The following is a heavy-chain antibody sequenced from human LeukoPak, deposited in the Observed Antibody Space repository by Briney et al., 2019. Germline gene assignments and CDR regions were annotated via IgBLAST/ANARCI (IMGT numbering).Heavy chain of an antibody. CDR3: ARDIASGYSSSWYLNRDYYGMDV. Sequence: SETLSLTCTVSGGSISSSSYYWGWIRQPPGKGLEWIGSIYYSGSTYYNPSLKSRVTISVDTSKNQFSLKLSSVTAADTAVYYCARDIASGYSSSWYLNRDYYGMDVWGQGTTVTVSS. CDR1: GGSISSSSYY. J-gene: IGHJ6*02. V-gene: IGHV4-39*07. CDR2: IYYSGST. D-gene: IGHD6-13*01.